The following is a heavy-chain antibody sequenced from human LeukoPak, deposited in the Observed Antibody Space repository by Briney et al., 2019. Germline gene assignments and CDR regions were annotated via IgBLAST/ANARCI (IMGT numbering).Heavy chain of an antibody. CDR2: INPNSGGT. CDR3: ARCSSSMGFYYYYMDV. J-gene: IGHJ6*03. Sequence: ASVKVSCKASGYTFTGYYMHWVRQAPGQGLEWMGWINPNSGGTNYAQKFQGRVTMTRDTSISTAYMELSRLRSDDTAVYYCARCSSSMGFYYYYMDVWGKGTTVTVSS. D-gene: IGHD6-6*01. V-gene: IGHV1-2*02. CDR1: GYTFTGYY.